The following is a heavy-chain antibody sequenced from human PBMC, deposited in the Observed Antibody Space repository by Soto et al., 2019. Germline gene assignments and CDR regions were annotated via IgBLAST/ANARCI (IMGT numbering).Heavy chain of an antibody. Sequence: SETLSLTCTVSCASMNNYYGNWVRQNPGKGLEWIGYMLSNGFSNYNSSLKSRVSIPVDTSKNQFSLKLTSVTAADTAIYYCVRSGHTFGGVTWGLVTLVTFSS. D-gene: IGHD3-16*01. CDR1: CASMNNYY. J-gene: IGHJ5*02. CDR3: VRSGHTFGGVT. CDR2: MLSNGFS. V-gene: IGHV4-59*01.